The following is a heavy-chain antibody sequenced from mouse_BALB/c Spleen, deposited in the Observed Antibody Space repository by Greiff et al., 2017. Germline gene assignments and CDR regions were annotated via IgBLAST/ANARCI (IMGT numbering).Heavy chain of an antibody. CDR3: ARERNDY. J-gene: IGHJ2*01. CDR2: IYPGGGST. V-gene: IGHV1-63*02. CDR1: GYTFTNYC. Sequence: QVQLQQSGAELVKPGASVKISCKASGYTFTNYCLGWVQQRPGHGLEWIGDIYPGGGSTNYNEKFKGKATLTADTSSSTAYMQLSSLTSEDSAVYCCARERNDYWGQGTTLTVSS.